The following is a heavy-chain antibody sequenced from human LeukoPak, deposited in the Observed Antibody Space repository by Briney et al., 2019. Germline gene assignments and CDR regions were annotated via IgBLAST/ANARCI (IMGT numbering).Heavy chain of an antibody. J-gene: IGHJ4*02. CDR1: GDSMSSYF. V-gene: IGHV4-59*12. D-gene: IGHD3-16*01. CDR3: ASADGWGTTDY. Sequence: SETLSLTCTVSGDSMSSYFWTWVRQFPGKGLEWVGYIYQTTTTYNPSLKGRVTISADMSQNQLSLKVTSVTAADTAVYYCASADGWGTTDYWGQGTLVTVSS. CDR2: IYQTTT.